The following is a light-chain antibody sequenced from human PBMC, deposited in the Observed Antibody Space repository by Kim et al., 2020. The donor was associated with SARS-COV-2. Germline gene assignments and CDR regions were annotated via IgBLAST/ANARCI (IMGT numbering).Light chain of an antibody. Sequence: VSPEERATLSCRASQSVSSSLAWYQHKPGQAPRLLIYDAFTRATGVPARFSGSGSGTEFTLTISSLQSEDFAVYYCQRYNNWPWAFGQGTKVDIK. CDR2: DAF. V-gene: IGKV3-15*01. CDR3: QRYNNWPWA. J-gene: IGKJ1*01. CDR1: QSVSSS.